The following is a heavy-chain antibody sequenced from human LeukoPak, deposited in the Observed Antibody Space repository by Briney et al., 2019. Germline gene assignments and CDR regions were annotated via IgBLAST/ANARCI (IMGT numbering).Heavy chain of an antibody. Sequence: ASVKVSCKASGYTFTSYAMHWVRQAPGQRLEWMGWINAGNGNTKYSQKFQGRVTITRDTSASTAYMELSSLRSEDTAVYYCARDRVRYSGYDWAYYYYYGMDVWGQGTTVTVSS. CDR3: ARDRVRYSGYDWAYYYYYGMDV. V-gene: IGHV1-3*01. CDR1: GYTFTSYA. CDR2: INAGNGNT. D-gene: IGHD5-12*01. J-gene: IGHJ6*02.